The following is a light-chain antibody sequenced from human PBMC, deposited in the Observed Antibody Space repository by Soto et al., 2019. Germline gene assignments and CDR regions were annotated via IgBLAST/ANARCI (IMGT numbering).Light chain of an antibody. J-gene: IGLJ1*01. CDR3: VSYTSSTTYV. Sequence: QSALTQPASVSDSPGQSITISCTGTSSDVGGSNFVSWYQQHPGKPPKLIIYDVANRPSGVSNRFSGSKSGSTASLIISRLQTEDEADYYCVSYTSSTTYVFGTGTRSP. CDR1: SSDVGGSNF. V-gene: IGLV2-14*03. CDR2: DVA.